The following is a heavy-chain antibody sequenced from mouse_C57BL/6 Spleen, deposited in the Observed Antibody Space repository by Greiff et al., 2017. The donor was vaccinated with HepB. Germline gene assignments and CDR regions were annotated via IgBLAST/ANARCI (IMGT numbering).Heavy chain of an antibody. V-gene: IGHV1-80*01. CDR1: GYAFSSYW. J-gene: IGHJ2*01. CDR2: IYPGDGDT. D-gene: IGHD2-3*01. CDR3: ASGYDYYDY. Sequence: VQLQQSGAELVKPGASVKISCKASGYAFSSYWMNWVKQSPGKGLEWIGQIYPGDGDTNYNGKFKGKATLTADKSSSTAYMQLSSLTSEDSAVYFCASGYDYYDYWGQGTTLTVSS.